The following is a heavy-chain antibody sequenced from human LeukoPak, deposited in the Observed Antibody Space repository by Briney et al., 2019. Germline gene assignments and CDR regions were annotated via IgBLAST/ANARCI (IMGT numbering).Heavy chain of an antibody. V-gene: IGHV3-48*02. D-gene: IGHD7-27*01. CDR3: ARDFHWAFDY. CDR2: ISAGGGAI. Sequence: LAGGSLRLSCAASGFTFSTYSINWVRQAPGKGLQWVSYISAGGGAIYYADSMKGRFTISRDNAENSLYLQMNSLSDEDTAVYYCARDFHWAFDYWGQGTLVTVSS. J-gene: IGHJ4*02. CDR1: GFTFSTYS.